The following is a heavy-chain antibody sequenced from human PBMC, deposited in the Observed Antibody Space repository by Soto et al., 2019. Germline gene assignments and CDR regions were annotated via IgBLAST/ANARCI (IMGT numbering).Heavy chain of an antibody. CDR3: PQDQAFAGHIVVVNAIRYAFDI. J-gene: IGHJ3*02. D-gene: IGHD2-21*01. CDR2: ISGSGDST. V-gene: IGHV3-23*01. Sequence: VGSLRLSCAASAFTFSSYAMSWVRQAPGKGLEWVSGISGSGDSTYYADSVKGRFTISRDNSKNTLYLQMNSLRAEDTAVYYCPQDQAFAGHIVVVNAIRYAFDIWGQGTMVTVSS. CDR1: AFTFSSYA.